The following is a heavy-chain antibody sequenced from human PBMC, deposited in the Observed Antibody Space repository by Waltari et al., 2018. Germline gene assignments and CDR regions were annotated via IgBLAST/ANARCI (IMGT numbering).Heavy chain of an antibody. CDR2: IIPNSGGT. V-gene: IGHV1-2*06. CDR3: ARGNWGYFFDY. J-gene: IGHJ4*02. CDR1: GYTFSGYY. D-gene: IGHD7-27*01. Sequence: QVQLVQSGAEVRKPGASVTVSCETSGYTFSGYYIHWVRQAPGQGPEWMGRIIPNSGGTSYAQKFQGRVTMTRDTSSTTAYMELRSLTSDDTAVYYCARGNWGYFFDYWGQGTLVTVSS.